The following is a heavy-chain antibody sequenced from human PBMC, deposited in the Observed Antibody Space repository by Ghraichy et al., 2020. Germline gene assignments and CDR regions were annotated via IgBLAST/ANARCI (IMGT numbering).Heavy chain of an antibody. Sequence: LSLTCAASGFTVSTNYMSWVRQAPGKGLEWVSVIYGGGNTYYADSVKGRFTISRDNSKNTLYLQMNSVRAEDTAVYYCARGPIDYWGQGTLVTVSS. CDR1: GFTVSTNY. V-gene: IGHV3-66*01. CDR2: IYGGGNT. CDR3: ARGPIDY. J-gene: IGHJ4*02.